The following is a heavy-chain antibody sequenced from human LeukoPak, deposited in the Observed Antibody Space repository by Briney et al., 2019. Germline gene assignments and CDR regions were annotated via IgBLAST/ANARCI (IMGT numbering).Heavy chain of an antibody. CDR1: GGTFSSYP. D-gene: IGHD3-10*01. CDR3: ARNAGGRFYGSRQVGYYSGMDV. V-gene: IGHV1-69*02. CDR2: IIPLLGIA. J-gene: IGHJ6*02. Sequence: SVKVSCTASGGTFSSYPISWVRQAPGQGLEWMGRIIPLLGIANYAQKFHGRVTITADKSTNTAYMELSSLRSEDTAVYYCARNAGGRFYGSRQVGYYSGMDVWGQGTTVTVSS.